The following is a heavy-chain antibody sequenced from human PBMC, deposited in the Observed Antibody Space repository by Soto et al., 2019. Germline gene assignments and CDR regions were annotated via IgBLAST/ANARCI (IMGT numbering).Heavy chain of an antibody. D-gene: IGHD6-6*01. CDR2: INPSGGST. CDR1: GYTFTSYY. J-gene: IGHJ4*02. CDR3: ARGILFSAYSSSSGNFDY. V-gene: IGHV1-46*01. Sequence: ASVKVSCKASGYTFTSYYMHWVRQAPGQGLEWMGIINPSGGSTSYAQKFQGRVTMTRDTSTSTVYMELSSLRSEDTAVYYCARGILFSAYSSSSGNFDYWGQGTLVTVSS.